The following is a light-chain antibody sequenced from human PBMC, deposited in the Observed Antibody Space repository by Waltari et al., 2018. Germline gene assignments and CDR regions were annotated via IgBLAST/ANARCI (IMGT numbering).Light chain of an antibody. CDR1: QSLLHSNGYNY. V-gene: IGKV2-28*01. CDR2: LCS. CDR3: MQALQTPPT. J-gene: IGKJ1*01. Sequence: DIVMTQSPLSLPVTPGEPASISCRSSQSLLHSNGYNYLDWYLQKPGQSPQLLIYLCSNRASGVPYRIVGSGSCTDVTLKISRVEAEDVGVYYCMQALQTPPTFGQGTKVEIK.